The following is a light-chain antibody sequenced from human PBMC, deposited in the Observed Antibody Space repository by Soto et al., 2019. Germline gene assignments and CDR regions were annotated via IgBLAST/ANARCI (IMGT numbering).Light chain of an antibody. Sequence: QLVLTQPRSVSGSPGQSVTISCTGTSSDVGGYKYVSWYQQHPGKAPKLMIYDVTQRPSGVPDRFSGSKSGNTASLTISGLQAEDEADYYCCSYAGSYSDVFGTGTKLTVL. CDR3: CSYAGSYSDV. CDR1: SSDVGGYKY. CDR2: DVT. J-gene: IGLJ1*01. V-gene: IGLV2-11*01.